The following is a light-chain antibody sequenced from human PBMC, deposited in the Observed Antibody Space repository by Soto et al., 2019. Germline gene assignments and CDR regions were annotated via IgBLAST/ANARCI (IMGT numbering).Light chain of an antibody. V-gene: IGKV1-12*01. CDR3: LQSDSFPHT. CDR1: QGISTW. Sequence: DIQMTQSPSSVSASLGARVTITCRASQGISTWLAWYQQKPGSAPKLRIYAASSLQSGVTSRFSGSGSGTYFTLTITSLQPDDFATYYCLQSDSFPHTFGQGTKLQIK. J-gene: IGKJ2*01. CDR2: AAS.